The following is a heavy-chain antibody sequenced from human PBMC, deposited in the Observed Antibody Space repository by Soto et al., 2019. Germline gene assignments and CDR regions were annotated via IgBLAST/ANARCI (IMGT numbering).Heavy chain of an antibody. CDR1: GGTFSSCA. D-gene: IGHD3-22*01. V-gene: IGHV1-69*13. J-gene: IGHJ6*02. Sequence: AASVEVSCTSSGGTFSSCASSWVRQDPGQGLEWMGGIIPIFGTANYAQKFQGRVTITADESTSTAYMELSSLRSEDTAVYYCARRITMIVDYYGMDVWGQGTTVTVSS. CDR3: ARRITMIVDYYGMDV. CDR2: IIPIFGTA.